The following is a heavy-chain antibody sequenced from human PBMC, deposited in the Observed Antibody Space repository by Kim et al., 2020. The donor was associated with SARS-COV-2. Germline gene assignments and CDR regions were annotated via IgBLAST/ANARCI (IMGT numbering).Heavy chain of an antibody. D-gene: IGHD6-13*01. CDR2: IYYSGST. J-gene: IGHJ6*03. CDR3: ARAGADYYYYYYMDV. CDR1: GGSISSGDYY. Sequence: SETLSLTCTVSGGSISSGDYYWSWIRQPPGKGLEWIGYIYYSGSTYYNPSLKSRVTISVDTSKNQFSLKLSSVTAADTAVYYCARAGADYYYYYYMDVWGKGTTVTVSS. V-gene: IGHV4-30-4*01.